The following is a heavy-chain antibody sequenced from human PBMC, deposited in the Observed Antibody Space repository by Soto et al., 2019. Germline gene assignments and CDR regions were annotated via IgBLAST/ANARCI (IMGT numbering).Heavy chain of an antibody. CDR1: GFTFSSYD. CDR3: AKDRVEYCSGGSCYDSEYFHH. Sequence: GGSLRLSCAASGFTFSSYDLHWVRQAPGKELEWVAVILYDGSNEYYADSVRGRFTISRDNSKNTLYLQMNSLRAEDTAVYYCAKDRVEYCSGGSCYDSEYFHHWGQGTLVTVSS. D-gene: IGHD2-15*01. J-gene: IGHJ1*01. V-gene: IGHV3-30*18. CDR2: ILYDGSNE.